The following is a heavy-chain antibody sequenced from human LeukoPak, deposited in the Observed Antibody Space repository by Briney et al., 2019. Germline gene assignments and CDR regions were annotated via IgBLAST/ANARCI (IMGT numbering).Heavy chain of an antibody. Sequence: SETLSLTCTVSGGSISSNSYYWGWIRQPPGKGLEWIGNIYYNGGTYNNPSLKSRVTISVDTSKNQFSLKLSSVTAADTAVYYCAREGRRIAARPRGGFDYWGQGTLVTVSS. CDR1: GGSISSNSYY. J-gene: IGHJ4*02. CDR2: IYYNGGT. CDR3: AREGRRIAARPRGGFDY. V-gene: IGHV4-39*02. D-gene: IGHD6-6*01.